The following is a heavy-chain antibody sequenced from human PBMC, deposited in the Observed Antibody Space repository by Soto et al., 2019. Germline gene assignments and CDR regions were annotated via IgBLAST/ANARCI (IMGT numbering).Heavy chain of an antibody. CDR1: GGSISSGGYY. V-gene: IGHV4-31*03. CDR2: IYYSGST. D-gene: IGHD3-10*01. J-gene: IGHJ6*02. Sequence: QVQLQESGPGLVKPSQTLSLTCTVSGGSISSGGYYWSWIRQHPGKGLELIGYIYYSGSTYYNPSLNIRVTISVDTSKNQFSLKLSSVTAADTAVYYCARDHITMVRGEDYYYGMDVWGQGTTVTVSS. CDR3: ARDHITMVRGEDYYYGMDV.